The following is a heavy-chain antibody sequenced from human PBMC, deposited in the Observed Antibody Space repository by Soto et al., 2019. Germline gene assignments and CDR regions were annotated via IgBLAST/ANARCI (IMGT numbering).Heavy chain of an antibody. Sequence: GGSLRLSCAASGFTFSSYSMNWVRQAPGKGLEWVSYISSSSSTIYYADSVKGRFTISRDNAKNSLYLQMNSLRAEDTAVYYCARGYSSSYFDYWGQGTLVTVSS. CDR1: GFTFSSYS. CDR3: ARGYSSSYFDY. V-gene: IGHV3-48*01. CDR2: ISSSSSTI. J-gene: IGHJ4*02. D-gene: IGHD2-15*01.